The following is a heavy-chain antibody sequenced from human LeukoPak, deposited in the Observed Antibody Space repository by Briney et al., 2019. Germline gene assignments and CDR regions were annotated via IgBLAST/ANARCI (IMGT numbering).Heavy chain of an antibody. Sequence: GASVKVSCKASGGTFSSYAISWVRQAPGKGLEWVSAITGSADSTYYADSVKGRFTISRDNSKNILYLQMSSLTAEDTAIYFCAKDPKYFDYWGQGTLVTVSS. J-gene: IGHJ4*02. CDR1: GGTFSSYA. CDR3: AKDPKYFDY. V-gene: IGHV3-23*01. CDR2: ITGSADST.